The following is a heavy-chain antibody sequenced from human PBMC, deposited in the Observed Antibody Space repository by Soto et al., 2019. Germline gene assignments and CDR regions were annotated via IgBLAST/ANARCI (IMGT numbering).Heavy chain of an antibody. J-gene: IGHJ3*02. D-gene: IGHD2-2*01. CDR3: AKDKGYCSSTSCSENAFDI. V-gene: IGHV3-9*01. CDR1: GFTFDDYA. Sequence: PGGSLRLSCAASGFTFDDYAMHWVRQAPGKGLEWVSGISWNSGSIGYADSVKGRFTISRDNAKNSLYLQMNSLRAEDTALYYCAKDKGYCSSTSCSENAFDIWGQGTMVTVSS. CDR2: ISWNSGSI.